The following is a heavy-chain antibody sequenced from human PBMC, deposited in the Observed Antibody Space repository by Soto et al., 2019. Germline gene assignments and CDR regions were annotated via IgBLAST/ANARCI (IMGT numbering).Heavy chain of an antibody. V-gene: IGHV1-2*04. D-gene: IGHD4-17*01. CDR2: INPNSGGT. Sequence: ASVKVSCKASGYTFTGYYMHWVRQAPGQGLEWMGWINPNSGGTNYAQKFQGWVTMTRDTSISTAYMELSRLRSDDTAVYYCARTVGNGDPYYYYGIDVWGQGTTVTVSS. CDR3: ARTVGNGDPYYYYGIDV. J-gene: IGHJ6*02. CDR1: GYTFTGYY.